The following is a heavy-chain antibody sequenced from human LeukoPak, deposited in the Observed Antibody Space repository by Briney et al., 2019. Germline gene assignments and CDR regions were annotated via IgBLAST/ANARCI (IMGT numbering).Heavy chain of an antibody. J-gene: IGHJ3*02. V-gene: IGHV1-46*01. CDR2: INPSGGSR. D-gene: IGHD1-26*01. CDR3: ARGSIVGAKTLGFGAFDI. Sequence: ASVKVSCKASGYTFTSYYMHWVRQAPGQGLEWMGIINPSGGSRSYAQKFQGRVTMTRDASTSTVYMELSSLRSEDTAVYYCARGSIVGAKTLGFGAFDIWGQGTMVTVSS. CDR1: GYTFTSYY.